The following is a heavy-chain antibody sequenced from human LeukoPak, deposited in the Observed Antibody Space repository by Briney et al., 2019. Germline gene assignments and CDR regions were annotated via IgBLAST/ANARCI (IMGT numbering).Heavy chain of an antibody. CDR1: GGTFSIYA. CDR3: ARGQETDRELLHFDS. J-gene: IGHJ4*02. V-gene: IGHV1-69*04. Sequence: SVKVSCKASGGTFSIYAISWVRQAPGQRLECMGRRIPILGIANYQQKFQGRVTIPADTSTRTAYMELSSLRSEDTAVYYCARGQETDRELLHFDSWGQGTLVTVSS. CDR2: RIPILGIA. D-gene: IGHD1-26*01.